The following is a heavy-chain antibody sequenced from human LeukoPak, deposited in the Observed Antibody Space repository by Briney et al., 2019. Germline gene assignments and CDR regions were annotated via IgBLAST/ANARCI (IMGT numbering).Heavy chain of an antibody. CDR2: ISSSGSTI. J-gene: IGHJ4*02. CDR1: GFTVSSNY. CDR3: ARDNYDSSTPYYFDY. D-gene: IGHD3-22*01. V-gene: IGHV3-11*04. Sequence: GGSLRLSCAASGFTVSSNYMSWVRQAPGKGLEWLSYISSSGSTIYYTDSVKGRFTISRDNAKNSLYLQMNSLRAEDTAVYYCARDNYDSSTPYYFDYWGQGTLVTVSS.